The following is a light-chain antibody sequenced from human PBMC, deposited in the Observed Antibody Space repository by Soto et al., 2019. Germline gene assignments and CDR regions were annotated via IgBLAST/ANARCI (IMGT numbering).Light chain of an antibody. CDR2: THN. J-gene: IGLJ1*01. V-gene: IGLV1-40*01. CDR1: SSNIGAGYD. CDR3: QSYDSRLSAYV. Sequence: QSVLTQPRSVSGAPGQRVTISCTGSSSNIGAGYDVHWYLQVPGTAPKLLVYTHNNRPSGVPDRFSGSTSGTSASLAITGLQSEDEADYYCQSYDSRLSAYVFGTGTKVTVL.